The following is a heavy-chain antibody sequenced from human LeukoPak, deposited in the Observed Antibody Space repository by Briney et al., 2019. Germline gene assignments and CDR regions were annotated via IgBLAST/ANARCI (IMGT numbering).Heavy chain of an antibody. Sequence: PGGSLRLSCAASGFTFSSYEMNWVRQAPGKGLEWVSYISSSGSTIYYADSVKGRFTISRDNAKNSLYLQMNSLRAEDTAVYYGAREIRLTLYYWGQGTLVTVSS. CDR1: GFTFSSYE. CDR3: AREIRLTLYY. D-gene: IGHD1-1*01. V-gene: IGHV3-48*03. J-gene: IGHJ4*02. CDR2: ISSSGSTI.